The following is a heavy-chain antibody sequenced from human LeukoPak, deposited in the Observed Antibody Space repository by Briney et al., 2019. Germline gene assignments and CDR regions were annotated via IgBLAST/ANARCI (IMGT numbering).Heavy chain of an antibody. CDR1: GGSISSYY. J-gene: IGHJ3*02. V-gene: IGHV4-4*07. D-gene: IGHD6-25*01. CDR2: IYTSGST. Sequence: PSETLSLTCTVSGGSISSYYWSWIRQPAGKGLEWIGRIYTSGSTNYNPSLKSRVTMSVDTSKNQFSLKLSSVTAADTAVYYCARLLIAAEPRDAFDIWGQGTMVTVSS. CDR3: ARLLIAAEPRDAFDI.